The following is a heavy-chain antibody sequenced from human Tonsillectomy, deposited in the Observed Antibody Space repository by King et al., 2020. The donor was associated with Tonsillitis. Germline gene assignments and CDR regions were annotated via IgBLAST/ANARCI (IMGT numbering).Heavy chain of an antibody. J-gene: IGHJ4*02. CDR2: MNPNSDDT. CDR3: ARDTVPASGVGSGTANC. CDR1: GYTFTDYF. V-gene: IGHV1-2*02. D-gene: IGHD2-2*01. Sequence: VQLVESGAEVKGPGASVKVSCKASGYTFTDYFLHWVRQAPGQGLEWMGWMNPNSDDTKYAQKFEDRVTMTRDTSINTAYMDLNWLRSDDTAIYFCARDTVPASGVGSGTANCWGQGTLVTVSS.